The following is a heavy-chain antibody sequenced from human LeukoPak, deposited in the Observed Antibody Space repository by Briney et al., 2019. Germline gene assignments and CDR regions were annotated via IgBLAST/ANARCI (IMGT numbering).Heavy chain of an antibody. CDR1: GYTFTSYG. CDR3: ARGPSRILTGYPPYYFDY. CDR2: ISAYNGNT. J-gene: IGHJ4*02. D-gene: IGHD3-9*01. Sequence: AASVKVSCKASGYTFTSYGISWVRQAPGQGLEWMGWISAYNGNTNYAQKLQGRVTMTTDTSTSTAYMELRSLRSDDTAVYYCARGPSRILTGYPPYYFDYWGQGTLVTVSS. V-gene: IGHV1-18*01.